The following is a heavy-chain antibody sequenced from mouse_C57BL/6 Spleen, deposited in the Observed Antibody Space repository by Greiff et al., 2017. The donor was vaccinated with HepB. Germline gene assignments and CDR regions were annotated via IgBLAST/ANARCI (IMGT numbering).Heavy chain of an antibody. CDR2: INPSTGGT. D-gene: IGHD2-2*01. CDR1: GYSFTGYY. CDR3: ARGYGYDPLYYYAMDY. V-gene: IGHV1-42*01. J-gene: IGHJ4*01. Sequence: VQLKESGPELVKPGASVKISCKASGYSFTGYYMNWVKQSPEKSLEWIGEINPSTGGTTYNQKFKAKATLTVDKSSSTAYMQLKSLTSEDSAVYYCARGYGYDPLYYYAMDYWGQGTSVTVSS.